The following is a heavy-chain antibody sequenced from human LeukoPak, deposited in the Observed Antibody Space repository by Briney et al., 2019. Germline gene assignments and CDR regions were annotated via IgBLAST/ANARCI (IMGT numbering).Heavy chain of an antibody. CDR3: AKGYCNGGSCSYVFDY. V-gene: IGHV3-30*18. CDR1: GFIFSGYG. D-gene: IGHD2-15*01. J-gene: IGHJ4*02. Sequence: GGSLRLSCAASGFIFSGYGMHWVRQAPGKGLEWVALMSHDGNYKHYADSVKGRFTISRDNSENTLYLQLSSLRAEDTAVYYCAKGYCNGGSCSYVFDYWGQGTLVTVSS. CDR2: MSHDGNYK.